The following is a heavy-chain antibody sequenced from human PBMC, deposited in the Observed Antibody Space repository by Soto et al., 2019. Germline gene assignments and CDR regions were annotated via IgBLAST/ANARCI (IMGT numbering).Heavy chain of an antibody. J-gene: IGHJ6*02. CDR2: INAGNGNT. CDR3: ARIGVAGFFGPALYGMDV. Sequence: ASVKVSCKASGYTFTSYAMHWVRQAPGQRLEWMGWINAGNGNTNYAQKLQGRVTMTTDTSTSTAYMELRSLRSDDTAVYYCARIGVAGFFGPALYGMDVWGQGTTVTVSS. CDR1: GYTFTSYA. V-gene: IGHV1-3*01. D-gene: IGHD2-15*01.